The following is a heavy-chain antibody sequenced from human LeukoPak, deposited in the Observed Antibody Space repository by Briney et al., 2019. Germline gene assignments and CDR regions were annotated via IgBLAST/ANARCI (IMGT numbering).Heavy chain of an antibody. Sequence: PGGSLRLSCAASGFTFSSYAMSWVRQAPGKGLEWVSGISGSGGRIYYADSVKGRFTISRDNSKNTLYLQMNSLRAEDTAVYYCARGIVGALDAFDIWGQGTMVTVSS. CDR1: GFTFSSYA. D-gene: IGHD1-26*01. V-gene: IGHV3-23*01. CDR3: ARGIVGALDAFDI. J-gene: IGHJ3*02. CDR2: ISGSGGRI.